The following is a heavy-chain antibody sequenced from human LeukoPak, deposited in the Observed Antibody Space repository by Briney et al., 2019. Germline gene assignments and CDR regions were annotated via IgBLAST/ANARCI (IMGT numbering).Heavy chain of an antibody. CDR2: IYYSGST. Sequence: KPSQTLSLTCTVSGGSISSGGYYWSWIRQHPGKGLEWIGYIYYSGSTYYNPSLKSRFTISVDTSKNQFSLKLSSVTAADTAVYYCAREDALGSGTFDIWGQGTMVPVSS. CDR3: AREDALGSGTFDI. CDR1: GGSISSGGYY. J-gene: IGHJ3*02. D-gene: IGHD2-2*01. V-gene: IGHV4-31*03.